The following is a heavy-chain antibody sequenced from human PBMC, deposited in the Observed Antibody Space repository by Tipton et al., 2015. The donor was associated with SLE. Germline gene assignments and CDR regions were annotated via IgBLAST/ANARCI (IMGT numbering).Heavy chain of an antibody. CDR1: GYTFTSYG. CDR3: ARDRFVPNLRLQRDFDY. J-gene: IGHJ4*02. V-gene: IGHV1-18*04. D-gene: IGHD4-17*01. CDR2: ISAYNVNT. Sequence: QSGPEVKKPGASVKVSCKASGYTFTSYGISWVRQAPGQGLEWMGWISAYNVNTNYAQKLQGRVTMTTDTSTSTAYMELRSLRSDDTAVYYCARDRFVPNLRLQRDFDYWGQGTLVTVSS.